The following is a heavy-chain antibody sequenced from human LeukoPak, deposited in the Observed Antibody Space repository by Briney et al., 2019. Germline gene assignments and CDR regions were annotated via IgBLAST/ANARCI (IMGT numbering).Heavy chain of an antibody. Sequence: SETLSLTCTVSGGSISSYYWSWIRQPPGKGLEWIGYIYYSGSTNYNPSLESRVTMSVDTSKNQLSLELSSVTAADTALYYCARRDSSGYYNYWGQGTLVTVSS. J-gene: IGHJ4*02. D-gene: IGHD3-22*01. CDR3: ARRDSSGYYNY. CDR1: GGSISSYY. CDR2: IYYSGST. V-gene: IGHV4-59*08.